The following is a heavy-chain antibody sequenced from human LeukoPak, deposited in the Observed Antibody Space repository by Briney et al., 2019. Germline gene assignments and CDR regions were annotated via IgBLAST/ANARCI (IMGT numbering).Heavy chain of an antibody. CDR2: IYYSGST. CDR3: ARERLAGYCSGGSCYSNWFDP. V-gene: IGHV4-59*01. J-gene: IGHJ5*02. Sequence: SETLSLTCTVSGGSISSYYWSWIRQPPGKGLEWIGYIYYSGSTNYNPSLKSRVTISVDTSKNQFSLKLSSVTAADTAVYYCARERLAGYCSGGSCYSNWFDPWGQGTLVTVSS. CDR1: GGSISSYY. D-gene: IGHD2-15*01.